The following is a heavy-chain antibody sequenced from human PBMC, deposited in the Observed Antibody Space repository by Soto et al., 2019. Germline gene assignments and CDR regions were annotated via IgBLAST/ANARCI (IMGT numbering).Heavy chain of an antibody. CDR1: GFTVSSFY. V-gene: IGHV3-66*01. CDR2: ISSGGST. J-gene: IGHJ4*02. CDR3: ARDTFGGAYDFLH. Sequence: EVQLVESGGGLVQPGGSLRLSCAASGFTVSSFYMTWVRQAPGKGLQWVAVISSGGSTYYADSVKGGFTISRDNSKNTLYLEMNSLRAEDTAVYYCARDTFGGAYDFLHGGQGTLVTVSS. D-gene: IGHD3-3*01.